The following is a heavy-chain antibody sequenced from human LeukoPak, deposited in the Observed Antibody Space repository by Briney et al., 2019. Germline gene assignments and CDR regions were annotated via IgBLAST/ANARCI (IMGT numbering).Heavy chain of an antibody. CDR2: ITPIVDIA. V-gene: IGHV1-69*04. CDR1: GGSFSNYA. D-gene: IGHD2-15*01. CDR3: ASGLGFCSGSDCTNLVKDYYYGMNV. J-gene: IGHJ6*02. Sequence: SVKVSCKASGGSFSNYAFSWVRQAPGQGLEWMGRITPIVDIATYIQEFQGRVTITANKFTSTAYMELSSLTSEDTAVYYCASGLGFCSGSDCTNLVKDYYYGMNVWGQGTTVTVSS.